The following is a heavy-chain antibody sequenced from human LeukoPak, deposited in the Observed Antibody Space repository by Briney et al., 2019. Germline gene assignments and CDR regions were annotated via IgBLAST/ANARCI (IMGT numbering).Heavy chain of an antibody. V-gene: IGHV3-30*02. J-gene: IGHJ4*02. Sequence: QPGGSLRLSCAASGFIFSSYGMHWVRQAPGKGLEWVAFIRYDGSKKYYADSVKGRFTISRDNSKNTLYLQMNSLRAEDTAVYYCAKSTADRRTFRGYYDYWGQGTLVTVSS. CDR2: IRYDGSKK. CDR1: GFIFSSYG. D-gene: IGHD2/OR15-2a*01. CDR3: AKSTADRRTFRGYYDY.